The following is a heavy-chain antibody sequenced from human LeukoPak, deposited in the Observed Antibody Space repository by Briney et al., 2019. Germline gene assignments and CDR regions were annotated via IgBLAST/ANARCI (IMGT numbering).Heavy chain of an antibody. J-gene: IGHJ6*03. V-gene: IGHV1-69*01. Sequence: SVKVSXKASGGTFSSYAISWVRQAPGQGLEWMGGIIPIFGTANYAQKFQGRVTITADESTSTAYMELSSLRSEDTAVYYCARVSRHRLRFLEWPTYYYYYMDVWGKGTTVTVSS. CDR1: GGTFSSYA. CDR3: ARVSRHRLRFLEWPTYYYYYMDV. D-gene: IGHD3-3*01. CDR2: IIPIFGTA.